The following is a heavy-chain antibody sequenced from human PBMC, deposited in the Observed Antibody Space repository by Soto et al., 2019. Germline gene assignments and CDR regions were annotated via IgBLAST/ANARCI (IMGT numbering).Heavy chain of an antibody. D-gene: IGHD2-2*01. CDR1: GCTFSSYA. Sequence: SVKVSCKASGCTFSSYAISWVRQAPGQGLEWMGGIIPIFGTANYAQKFQGRVTITADESTSTAYMELSSLRSEDTAVYYCARELGYCSSTSCPTDAFDIWGQGTMVTVSS. CDR3: ARELGYCSSTSCPTDAFDI. J-gene: IGHJ3*02. CDR2: IIPIFGTA. V-gene: IGHV1-69*13.